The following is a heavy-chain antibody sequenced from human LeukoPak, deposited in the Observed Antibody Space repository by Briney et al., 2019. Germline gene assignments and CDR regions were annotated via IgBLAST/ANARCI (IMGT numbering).Heavy chain of an antibody. CDR1: GASIGSYY. V-gene: IGHV4-59*01. CDR3: VGDRGYNSWFDF. D-gene: IGHD3-22*01. J-gene: IGHJ4*02. CDR2: IHYTGIT. Sequence: SETLSLTCSVSGASIGSYYWTWIRQSPGKGLEWIASIHYTGITNYNPSLKSRVTISIDTSKSQFSLTLTFVTAADTAVYYCVGDRGYNSWFDFWGQGALVTVSS.